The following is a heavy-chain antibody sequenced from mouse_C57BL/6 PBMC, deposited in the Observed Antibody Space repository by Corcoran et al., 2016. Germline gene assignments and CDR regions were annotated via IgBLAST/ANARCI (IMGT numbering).Heavy chain of an antibody. CDR3: ARGYDGDYGPFAD. V-gene: IGHV9-3*01. D-gene: IGHD2-3*01. Sequence: QIQLVQSGPELKKPGETVKISCKASGYTFTTYGMSWVKQAPGKGLKWMGWINTYSGVPTYADDFKGRFAFSLETSASTAYLQINNLKNEDTATYFGARGYDGDYGPFADGGQGTLVTVSA. CDR1: GYTFTTYG. J-gene: IGHJ3*01. CDR2: INTYSGVP.